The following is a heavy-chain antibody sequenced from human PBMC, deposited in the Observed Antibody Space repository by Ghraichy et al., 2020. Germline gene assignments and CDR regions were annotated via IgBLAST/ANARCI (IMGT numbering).Heavy chain of an antibody. D-gene: IGHD2-21*02. V-gene: IGHV3-64D*06. CDR2: ISTNGDST. Sequence: GGSLRLSCSASGFTFNDYAMHWVRQAPGKGLEYVSAISTNGDSTNYADSVKGRFTISRDNSKNTLYLQMSSLRPEDTAMYYCVKDKIVHCSGDCYAFDYWGQGTLVTVSS. CDR1: GFTFNDYA. CDR3: VKDKIVHCSGDCYAFDY. J-gene: IGHJ4*02.